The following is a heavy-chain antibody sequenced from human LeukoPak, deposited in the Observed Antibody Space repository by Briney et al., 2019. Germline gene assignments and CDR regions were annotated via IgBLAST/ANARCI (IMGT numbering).Heavy chain of an antibody. CDR3: ARDHITGTNWFDP. J-gene: IGHJ5*02. CDR2: INPNSGGT. Sequence: ASVKVSCKASGYTFTGYYMHWVRQAPGQGLEWMGWINPNSGGTNYAQKFQGRVTMTRDTSISTAYMELSRLRSDDTAVYYCARDHITGTNWFDPWGQGTLVTVSS. CDR1: GYTFTGYY. V-gene: IGHV1-2*02. D-gene: IGHD1/OR15-1a*01.